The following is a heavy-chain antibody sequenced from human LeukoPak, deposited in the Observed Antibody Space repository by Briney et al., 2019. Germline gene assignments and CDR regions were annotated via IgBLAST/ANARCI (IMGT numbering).Heavy chain of an antibody. CDR1: GFTFRSAE. V-gene: IGHV3-48*03. J-gene: IGHJ6*04. Sequence: GGSLRLSCAASGFTFRSAEMNWVRQAPGKGLEWVSHISSSGSTRHYADSVKGRFTISRDNAKNSLYLQMNSLRAEDTAVYYCAELGITMIGGVWGKGTTVTISS. D-gene: IGHD3-10*02. CDR2: ISSSGSTR. CDR3: AELGITMIGGV.